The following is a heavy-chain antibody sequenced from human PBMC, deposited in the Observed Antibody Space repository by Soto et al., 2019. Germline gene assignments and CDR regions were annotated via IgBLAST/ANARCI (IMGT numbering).Heavy chain of an antibody. J-gene: IGHJ4*02. CDR2: ISVYKSKT. CDR3: ARDHIIPAVGTLDY. Sequence: QVQLVQSGAEVKKPGASVKVSCKATGYTFSNYGISWVRQVPGQGLEWMGWISVYKSKTNYAQKFQGRVIMTTDTSTSTAYMELRTLRSDDTAVYYCARDHIIPAVGTLDYWGQGNLVIVSS. CDR1: GYTFSNYG. D-gene: IGHD6-13*01. V-gene: IGHV1-18*01.